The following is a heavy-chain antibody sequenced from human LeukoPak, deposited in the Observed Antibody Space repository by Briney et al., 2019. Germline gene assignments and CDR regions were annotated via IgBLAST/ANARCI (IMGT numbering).Heavy chain of an antibody. Sequence: APVKVSCKASGGTFSSYAISWVRQAPGQGLEWMGGIIPIFGTANYAQKFQGRVTITADESTSTAYMELSSLRSEDTAVYYCARGYCSGGSCYSFDYWGQGTLVTVSS. J-gene: IGHJ4*02. CDR2: IIPIFGTA. D-gene: IGHD2-15*01. CDR1: GGTFSSYA. V-gene: IGHV1-69*13. CDR3: ARGYCSGGSCYSFDY.